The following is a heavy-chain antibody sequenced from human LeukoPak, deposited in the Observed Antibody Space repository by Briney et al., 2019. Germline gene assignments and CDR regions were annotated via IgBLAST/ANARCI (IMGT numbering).Heavy chain of an antibody. CDR2: IYSGGST. CDR1: GFTVSSNY. CDR3: AREEEDYDSSGRGYFDY. Sequence: PGGSLRLSCAASGFTVSSNYMSWVRQAPGKGLEWVSVIYSGGSTYYADSVKGRFTISRDNSKNTLYLQMNSLRAEDTAVYYCAREEEDYDSSGRGYFDYWGQGTLVTVSS. D-gene: IGHD3-22*01. V-gene: IGHV3-53*01. J-gene: IGHJ4*02.